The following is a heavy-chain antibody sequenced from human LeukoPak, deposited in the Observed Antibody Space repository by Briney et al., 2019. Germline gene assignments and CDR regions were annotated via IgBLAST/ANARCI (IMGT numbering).Heavy chain of an antibody. CDR1: GFTVSSNS. D-gene: IGHD2-21*02. CDR2: IYSGGST. Sequence: PGGSLRLSCAASGFTVSSNSMSWVRQAPGKGLEWVSVIYSGGSTYYADSVKGRFTISRDNSKNTLYLQMNSLRAEDTAIYYCARQGAYCGGDCYSDYWGQGTLVTVS. J-gene: IGHJ4*02. V-gene: IGHV3-53*01. CDR3: ARQGAYCGGDCYSDY.